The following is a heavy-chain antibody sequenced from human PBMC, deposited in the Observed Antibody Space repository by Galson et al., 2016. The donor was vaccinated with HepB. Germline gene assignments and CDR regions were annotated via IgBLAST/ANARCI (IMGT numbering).Heavy chain of an antibody. CDR3: AKDILKNWNEEGAYDFWSGREWCMDV. Sequence: SLRLSCAASGFTFDDYAMHWVRQAPGKGLEWVSGISWNSVTIGYADSVKGRFTISRDNAKNSLYLQVTSLRPEDTALYYCAKDILKNWNEEGAYDFWSGREWCMDVWGQGTTVAVSS. D-gene: IGHD3-3*01. V-gene: IGHV3-9*01. CDR2: ISWNSVTI. CDR1: GFTFDDYA. J-gene: IGHJ6*02.